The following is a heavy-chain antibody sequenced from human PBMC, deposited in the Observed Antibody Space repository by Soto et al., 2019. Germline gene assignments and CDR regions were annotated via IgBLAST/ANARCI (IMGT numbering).Heavy chain of an antibody. CDR3: TTDSLERRSSYSYYYYMDV. J-gene: IGHJ6*03. D-gene: IGHD1-1*01. CDR2: IKSKTDGGTT. CDR1: GFTFSNAW. Sequence: EVQLVESGGGLVKPGGSLRLSCAASGFTFSNAWMSWVRQAPGKGLEWVGRIKSKTDGGTTDYAAPVKGRFTISRDDSKNTRYLQMNSLKTEDTAVYYCTTDSLERRSSYSYYYYMDVWGKGTTVTVSS. V-gene: IGHV3-15*01.